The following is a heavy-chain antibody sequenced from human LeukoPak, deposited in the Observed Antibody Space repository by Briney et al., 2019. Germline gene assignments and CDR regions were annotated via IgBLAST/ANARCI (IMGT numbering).Heavy chain of an antibody. J-gene: IGHJ6*01. CDR1: GYTFTSYG. CDR2: ISAYNGNT. Sequence: ASVTVSFPASGYTFTSYGSSLVRQAPGQGLEWMGWISAYNGNTNYAQKLQSRGTMTTDTSKSTAYMQLRCLRSDDTAVYYCAREEAVAGIGAYYYYGMDVWGQGTTVTVSP. D-gene: IGHD6-19*01. CDR3: AREEAVAGIGAYYYYGMDV. V-gene: IGHV1-18*01.